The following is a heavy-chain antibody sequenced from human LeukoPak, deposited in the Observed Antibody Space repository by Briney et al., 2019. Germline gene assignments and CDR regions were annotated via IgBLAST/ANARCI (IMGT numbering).Heavy chain of an antibody. V-gene: IGHV3-30*02. CDR1: GFTFSSYG. CDR2: IRYDGSNK. CDR3: ARAIVGATTGYWFDP. Sequence: GGSLRPSCAASGFTFSSYGMHWVRQAPGKGLEWVAFIRYDGSNKYYADSVKGRSTISRDNAKNSLYLQMNSLRAEDTAVYYCARAIVGATTGYWFDPWGQGTLVTVSS. D-gene: IGHD1-26*01. J-gene: IGHJ5*02.